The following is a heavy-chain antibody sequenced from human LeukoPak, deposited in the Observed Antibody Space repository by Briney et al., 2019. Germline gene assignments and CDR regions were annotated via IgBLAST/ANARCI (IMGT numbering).Heavy chain of an antibody. J-gene: IGHJ5*02. CDR3: AREGRITMVLDP. D-gene: IGHD3-10*01. V-gene: IGHV1-46*01. Sequence: ASVKVSCKASGYTFTSYYMHWVRQAPGQGLKWMGIINPSGGSTSYAQKFQGRVTMTRDTSTSTVYMELSSLRSEDTAVYYCAREGRITMVLDPWGQGTLVTVSS. CDR1: GYTFTSYY. CDR2: INPSGGST.